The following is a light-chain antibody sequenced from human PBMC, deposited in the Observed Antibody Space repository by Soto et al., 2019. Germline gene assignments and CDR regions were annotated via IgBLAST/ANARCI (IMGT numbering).Light chain of an antibody. V-gene: IGLV2-14*01. J-gene: IGLJ3*02. CDR1: IIDVGRFDH. CDR2: EVS. CDR3: SLYTIPRV. Sequence: QSVLTQPASVSGSPGQSITISCTGPIIDVGRFDHVSWYQQHPGKVPKLILFEVSSRPSGVSSRFSGSKSGNTASLTISGLHVEDEADYYCSLYTIPRVFGGGTKLTVL.